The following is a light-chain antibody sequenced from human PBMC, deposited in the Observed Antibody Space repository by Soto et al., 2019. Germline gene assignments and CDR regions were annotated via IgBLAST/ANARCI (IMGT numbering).Light chain of an antibody. CDR2: DAS. V-gene: IGKV1-5*01. Sequence: DIQMTQSPSTLSASVGDRVTITCRASQSISSWLAWYQQKPGKAPKLLIYDASSLESGVPSRFSGSGSGTEFTLTISSPQPDDFATYYCQQYNSYSQTFGGGTKVEIK. CDR1: QSISSW. J-gene: IGKJ4*01. CDR3: QQYNSYSQT.